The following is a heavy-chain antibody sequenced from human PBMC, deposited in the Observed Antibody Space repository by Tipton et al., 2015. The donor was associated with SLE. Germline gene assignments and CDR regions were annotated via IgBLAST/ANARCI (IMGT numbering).Heavy chain of an antibody. V-gene: IGHV4-59*01. CDR2: IYMYSSVSS. CDR3: ARGPPGYSSGWYLDY. CDR1: GGSISGYY. Sequence: TLSLTCTVSGGSISGYYWSWIRQPPGKGLDWIGYIYMYSSVSSNYNPSLKSRVTISLDTSKNQFSLKLSPVTAADTALYYCARGPPGYSSGWYLDYWGQGTLVTVSS. D-gene: IGHD6-19*01. J-gene: IGHJ4*02.